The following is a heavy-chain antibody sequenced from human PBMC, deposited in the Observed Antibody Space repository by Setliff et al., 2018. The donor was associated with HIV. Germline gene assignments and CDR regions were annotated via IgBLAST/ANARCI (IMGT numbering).Heavy chain of an antibody. D-gene: IGHD2-2*01. CDR3: AKGRIVVVPAVTYFDY. J-gene: IGHJ4*02. V-gene: IGHV3-23*01. Sequence: PGESLKISCAASGFTFSSYAMSWVRQAPGKGLEWVSAISGSGGSTYYADSVKGRFTISRDNSKNTLYLQMNGLRAEDTAVYYCAKGRIVVVPAVTYFDYWGQGTLVTVSS. CDR2: ISGSGGST. CDR1: GFTFSSYA.